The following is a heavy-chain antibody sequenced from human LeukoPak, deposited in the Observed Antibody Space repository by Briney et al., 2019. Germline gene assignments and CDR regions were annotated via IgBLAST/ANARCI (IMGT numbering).Heavy chain of an antibody. V-gene: IGHV4-34*01. Sequence: SETLSLTCAVYGGSFSGYYWSWIRQPPGKGLEWIGEINHSGSTNYNPSLKSRVTISVDTSKNQFSLKPSSVTAADTAVYYCARVRWELLQYYFDYWGQGTLVTVSS. CDR3: ARVRWELLQYYFDY. CDR1: GGSFSGYY. CDR2: INHSGST. J-gene: IGHJ4*02. D-gene: IGHD1-26*01.